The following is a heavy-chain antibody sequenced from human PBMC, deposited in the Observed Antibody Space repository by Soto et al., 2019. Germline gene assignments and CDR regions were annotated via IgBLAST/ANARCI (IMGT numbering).Heavy chain of an antibody. Sequence: ASVKVSCKASGYTFASYYMHWVRQAPGQGLEWMGIINPSGGSTSYAQKFQGRVTMTRDTSTSTVYMELSSLRSEDTAVYYCARGDYDFWSGSAADYYGMDVWAQGTTVTVSS. CDR1: GYTFASYY. CDR2: INPSGGST. D-gene: IGHD3-3*01. CDR3: ARGDYDFWSGSAADYYGMDV. J-gene: IGHJ6*02. V-gene: IGHV1-46*01.